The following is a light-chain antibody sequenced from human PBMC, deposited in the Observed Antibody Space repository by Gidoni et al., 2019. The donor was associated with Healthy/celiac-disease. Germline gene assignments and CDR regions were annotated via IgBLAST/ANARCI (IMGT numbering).Light chain of an antibody. CDR3: QQSYSTLT. Sequence: DIQMTQSPSSLSASVGDRVTITCGASQSISSYLNWYQQKPGKAPKLLIYAASSLQSGVPSRFSGSGSGTDFTLTISSLQPEDFATYYCQQSYSTLTYGPGTKVDIK. J-gene: IGKJ3*01. CDR2: AAS. V-gene: IGKV1-39*01. CDR1: QSISSY.